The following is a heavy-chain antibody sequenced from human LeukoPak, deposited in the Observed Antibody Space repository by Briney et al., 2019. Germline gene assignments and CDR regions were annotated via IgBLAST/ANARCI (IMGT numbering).Heavy chain of an antibody. V-gene: IGHV4-39*07. D-gene: IGHD2-15*01. J-gene: IGHJ4*02. Sequence: PSETLSLTCTVSGGSISSSSYYWGWIRQPPGKGLEWIGSIYYSGSTYYNPSLKSRVTISVDTSKNQFSLKLSSVTAADTAVYYCARAGGVGYCSGGSCYLAPIDYWGQGTLVTVSS. CDR3: ARAGGVGYCSGGSCYLAPIDY. CDR2: IYYSGST. CDR1: GGSISSSSYY.